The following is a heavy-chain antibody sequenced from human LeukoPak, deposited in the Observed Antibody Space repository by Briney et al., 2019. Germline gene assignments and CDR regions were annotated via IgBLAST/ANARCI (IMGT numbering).Heavy chain of an antibody. CDR3: ARQPPQYYGMDV. CDR2: IYTRGST. D-gene: IGHD1-14*01. J-gene: IGHJ6*02. CDR1: GGSFSNYY. V-gene: IGHV4-4*07. Sequence: SETLSLTCTVSGGSFSNYYWSWIRQPAGKGLEWIGRIYTRGSTNYNPSVKSRVTMSVDTSNNQFSLKLTSVTAADTAVYYCARQPPQYYGMDVWGQGTTVTVSS.